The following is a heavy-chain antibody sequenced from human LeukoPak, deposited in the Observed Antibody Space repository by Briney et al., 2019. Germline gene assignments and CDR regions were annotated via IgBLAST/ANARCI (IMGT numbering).Heavy chain of an antibody. Sequence: GGSLRLSCAASGFTFSSCAMSWVRQAPGKGLEWVSGISGSGASTYHADSVRGRFTISRDNSKNTLYLQMNSLRAEDTAVYYCAKAYYDSSGYYSFDYWGQGTLVTVSS. J-gene: IGHJ4*02. D-gene: IGHD3-22*01. V-gene: IGHV3-23*01. CDR3: AKAYYDSSGYYSFDY. CDR2: ISGSGAST. CDR1: GFTFSSCA.